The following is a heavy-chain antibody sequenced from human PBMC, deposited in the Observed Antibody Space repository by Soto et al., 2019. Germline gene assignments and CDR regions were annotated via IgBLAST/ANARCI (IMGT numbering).Heavy chain of an antibody. CDR3: ARGLFSVQTTVTNSFRWFDP. Sequence: PSETLSLTCAVYGGSFSGYYWSWIRQPPGKGLEWIGEINHSGSTNYNPSLKSRVTISVDTSKNQFSLKLSSVTAADTAVYYCARGLFSVQTTVTNSFRWFDPWGQGTLVTVSS. CDR1: GGSFSGYY. V-gene: IGHV4-34*01. CDR2: INHSGST. D-gene: IGHD4-17*01. J-gene: IGHJ5*02.